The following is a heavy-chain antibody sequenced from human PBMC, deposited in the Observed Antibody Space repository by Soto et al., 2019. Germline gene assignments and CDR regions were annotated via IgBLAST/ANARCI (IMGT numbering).Heavy chain of an antibody. J-gene: IGHJ6*02. Sequence: QVQLVESGGGVVQPGTSLRLSCAASGFTFSHYAMHWVRQAPGKGLEWVAVISYDESEKYYADSVKGRCTISRDNSKKVLHLQMTSLRAEDTAVYYCAKDGGWQGGFYYCGMAVWGQGTTVTVSS. CDR1: GFTFSHYA. CDR3: AKDGGWQGGFYYCGMAV. CDR2: ISYDESEK. V-gene: IGHV3-30*18. D-gene: IGHD3-10*01.